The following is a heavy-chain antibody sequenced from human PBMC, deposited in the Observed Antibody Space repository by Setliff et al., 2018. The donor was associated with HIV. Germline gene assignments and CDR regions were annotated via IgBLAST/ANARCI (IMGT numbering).Heavy chain of an antibody. D-gene: IGHD6-19*01. CDR2: VTHSGRT. J-gene: IGHJ4*02. Sequence: SETLSLTCTVSGGSISSYYWSWIRQPAGKGLEWIGEVTHSGRTNYNPSLESRVTTSVDTSKKQFSLRLTSVTAADTAVYYCARGVRDNSGWSSYYFDYWGQGTLVTVSS. V-gene: IGHV4-34*01. CDR3: ARGVRDNSGWSSYYFDY. CDR1: GGSISSYY.